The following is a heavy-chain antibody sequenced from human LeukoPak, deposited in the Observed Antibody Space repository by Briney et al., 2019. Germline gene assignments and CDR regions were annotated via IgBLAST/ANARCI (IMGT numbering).Heavy chain of an antibody. V-gene: IGHV3-30*18. D-gene: IGHD7-27*01. J-gene: IGHJ4*02. CDR3: AKDKSWKLGYFDY. CDR2: ISYDGSKK. CDR1: GFTFSSYW. Sequence: GGSLRLSCAASGFTFSSYWMYWVRQAPGKGLEWVALISYDGSKKYYPDSVKGRFTISRDNSRSTLYLQMNSLRAEDTAVYYCAKDKSWKLGYFDYWGQGALVTVSS.